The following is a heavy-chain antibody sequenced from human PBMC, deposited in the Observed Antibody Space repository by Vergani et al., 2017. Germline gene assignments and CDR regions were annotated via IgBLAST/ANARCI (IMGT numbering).Heavy chain of an antibody. CDR2: IWYDGSNK. D-gene: IGHD3-3*01. J-gene: IGHJ6*02. V-gene: IGHV3-33*01. Sequence: QVQLVESGGGVVQPGRSLRLSCAASGFTFSSYGMHWVRQAPGKGLEWVAVIWYDGSNKYYADSVKGRFTISRDNSKNTLYLQMNSLRAEDTAVYYCARDRRHDFXSGSFPTEYYYYYGMDVWGQGTTVTVSS. CDR1: GFTFSSYG. CDR3: ARDRRHDFXSGSFPTEYYYYYGMDV.